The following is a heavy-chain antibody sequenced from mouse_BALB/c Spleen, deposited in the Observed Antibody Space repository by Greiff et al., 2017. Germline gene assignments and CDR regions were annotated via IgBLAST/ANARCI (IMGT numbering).Heavy chain of an antibody. CDR3: ARSGPYWYFDV. D-gene: IGHD3-2*02. CDR2: IYPGDGDT. V-gene: IGHV1-80*01. Sequence: LVESGAELVRPGSSVKISCKASGYAFSSYWMNWVKQRPGQGLEWIGQIYPGDGDTNYNGKFKGKATLTADKSSSTAYMQLSSLTSEDSAVYFCARSGPYWYFDVWGAGTTVTVSS. CDR1: GYAFSSYW. J-gene: IGHJ1*01.